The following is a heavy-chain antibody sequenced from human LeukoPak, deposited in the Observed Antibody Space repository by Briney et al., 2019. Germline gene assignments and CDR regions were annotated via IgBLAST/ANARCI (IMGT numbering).Heavy chain of an antibody. Sequence: PGGSLRLSCAASGFTFSSYGMHWVRQAPGKGLEWVAFIRYDGSNKYYADSVKGRFTISRDNSKNTLYLQMNSLRAEDTAVYYCAKTPWGCSSTSCYNWFDPWGQGTLVTVSS. D-gene: IGHD2-2*01. CDR1: GFTFSSYG. J-gene: IGHJ5*02. CDR3: AKTPWGCSSTSCYNWFDP. CDR2: IRYDGSNK. V-gene: IGHV3-30*02.